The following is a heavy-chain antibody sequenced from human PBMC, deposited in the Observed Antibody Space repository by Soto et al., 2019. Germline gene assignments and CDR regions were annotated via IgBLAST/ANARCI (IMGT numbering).Heavy chain of an antibody. V-gene: IGHV3-23*01. CDR3: ARWSYLDY. Sequence: PXVSLRLSGAASGFSFGSYALSWVRQAPGKGLEWVSTISGSDGKTFYADSVKGRFSISRDTSQSTLYLQMNSLRADDTAMYYCARWSYLDYWGQGTRVTVSS. J-gene: IGHJ4*02. CDR1: GFSFGSYA. D-gene: IGHD3-3*01. CDR2: ISGSDGKT.